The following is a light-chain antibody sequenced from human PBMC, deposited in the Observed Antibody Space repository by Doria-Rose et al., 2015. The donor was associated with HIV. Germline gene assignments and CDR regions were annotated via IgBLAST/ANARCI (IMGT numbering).Light chain of an antibody. CDR3: QQYYDTPS. J-gene: IGKJ3*01. V-gene: IGKV4-1*01. CDR1: QSLLYTSHNC. CDR2: WAS. Sequence: TQSPESLGMSLGGRATFNCTSNQSLLYTSHNCLAWYQQKPGQPPKLLIYWASNRQSGVPVRFSGSGSGTDFTLTISSLEAEDVAVYYCQQYYDTPSFGPGTTVDIK.